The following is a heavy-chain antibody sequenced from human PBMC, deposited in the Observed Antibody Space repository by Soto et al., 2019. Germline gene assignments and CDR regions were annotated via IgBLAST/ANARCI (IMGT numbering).Heavy chain of an antibody. D-gene: IGHD2-2*01. CDR1: GYTFTSYY. CDR2: INPSGGKT. V-gene: IGHV1-46*01. CDR3: ATDLGTRLDAFDI. Sequence: ASVKVSCKASGYTFTSYYMHWVRQAPGQGLEWMGIINPSGGKTSNAQNFQGSVTMTEDTSTDTVYMVLSSLRSEDTAVYYCATDLGTRLDAFDIWGQGTMVTVSS. J-gene: IGHJ3*02.